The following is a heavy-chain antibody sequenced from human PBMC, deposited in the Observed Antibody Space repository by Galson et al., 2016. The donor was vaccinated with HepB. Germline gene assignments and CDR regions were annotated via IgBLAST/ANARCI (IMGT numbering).Heavy chain of an antibody. J-gene: IGHJ6*04. CDR2: IYTTGTT. CDR1: GASIIRGDYF. V-gene: IGHV4-61*02. CDR3: TRADPYFYYGLDV. Sequence: TLSLTCKVSGASIIRGDYFWTWIRQPAGKGLEWIGRIYTTGTTSYNPSLKSRIAVSLDTSKNQFSLKLTSVTAADTAVYFCTRADPYFYYGLDVWGKGTTVTVSS.